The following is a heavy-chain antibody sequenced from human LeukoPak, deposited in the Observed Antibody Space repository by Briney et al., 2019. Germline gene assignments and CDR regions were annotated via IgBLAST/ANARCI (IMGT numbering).Heavy chain of an antibody. D-gene: IGHD3-22*01. Sequence: GGSLRLSCAASGFTFSNYAMNWVRQAPGKGLEWVSSISGSSTDIYYADSVKGRFTISRDNSKNTLYLQMNSLRAEDTAVYYCAKGERNYYDSSGYYYGGYYFDYWGQGTLVTVSS. CDR2: ISGSSTDI. CDR1: GFTFSNYA. CDR3: AKGERNYYDSSGYYYGGYYFDY. J-gene: IGHJ4*02. V-gene: IGHV3-23*01.